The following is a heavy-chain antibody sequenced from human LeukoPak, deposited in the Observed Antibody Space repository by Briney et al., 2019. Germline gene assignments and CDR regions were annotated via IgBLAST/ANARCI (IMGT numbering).Heavy chain of an antibody. D-gene: IGHD2-15*01. V-gene: IGHV4-59*01. CDR2: IYYSGST. Sequence: SETLSLTCTVSGGSISSYYWSWIRQPPGKGLEWIGYIYYSGSTNYNPSLKSRVTISVDTSKNQFSLKLSSVTAADTAVYYCAREDCSGGSCFRPAYNWFDPWGQGTLVTASS. J-gene: IGHJ5*02. CDR1: GGSISSYY. CDR3: AREDCSGGSCFRPAYNWFDP.